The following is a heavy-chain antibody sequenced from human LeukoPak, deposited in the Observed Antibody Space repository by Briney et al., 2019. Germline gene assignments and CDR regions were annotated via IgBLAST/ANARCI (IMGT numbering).Heavy chain of an antibody. Sequence: SETLSLTCAAYGGSFSGYYWSWVRQPPGKGLEWIGEINHSGMSSYNPSLKSRVTISIDTSKNQCSLKLTSVTAADTAVYYCARKQYYSYMDVWDKGATVIVSS. J-gene: IGHJ6*03. D-gene: IGHD1/OR15-1a*01. CDR2: INHSGMS. V-gene: IGHV4-34*01. CDR3: ARKQYYSYMDV. CDR1: GGSFSGYY.